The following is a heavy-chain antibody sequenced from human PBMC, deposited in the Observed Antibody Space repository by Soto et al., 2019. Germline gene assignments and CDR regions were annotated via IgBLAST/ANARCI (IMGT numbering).Heavy chain of an antibody. Sequence: NPSETLSLTCTVSGGSISSYYWSWIRQPPGKGLEWIGYIYYSGSTNYNPSLKSRVTISVDTSKNQFSLKLSSVTAADTAVYYCARDSMVRGVPYYYYGMDVWGQGTTVTVSS. CDR2: IYYSGST. V-gene: IGHV4-59*01. CDR1: GGSISSYY. CDR3: ARDSMVRGVPYYYYGMDV. D-gene: IGHD3-10*01. J-gene: IGHJ6*02.